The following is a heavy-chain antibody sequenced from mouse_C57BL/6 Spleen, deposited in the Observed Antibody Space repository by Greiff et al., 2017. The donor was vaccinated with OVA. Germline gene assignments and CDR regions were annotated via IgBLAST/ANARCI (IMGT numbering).Heavy chain of an antibody. Sequence: VQLQQPGAELVKPGASVKLSCKASGYTFTSYWMHWVKQRPGKGLEWIGRIYPGDGDTNYNGKFKGKATLTADKSSSTAYMQLSSLTSEDSAVYFCARSLDYFDVWGTGTTVTVSS. CDR1: GYTFTSYW. V-gene: IGHV1-82*01. D-gene: IGHD6-5*01. CDR2: IYPGDGDT. CDR3: ARSLDYFDV. J-gene: IGHJ1*03.